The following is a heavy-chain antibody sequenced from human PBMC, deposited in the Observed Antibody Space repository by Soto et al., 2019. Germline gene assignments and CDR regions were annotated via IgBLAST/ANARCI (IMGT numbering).Heavy chain of an antibody. CDR3: ARSSIAARFDP. CDR2: IYHSGST. CDR1: GGSISSGGYS. J-gene: IGHJ5*02. V-gene: IGHV4-30-2*01. Sequence: ASETLSLTCAVSGGSISSGGYSWSWIRQPPGKGLEWIGYIYHSGSTYYNPSLKSRVTISVDRSKNQFSLKLSSVTAADTAVYYCARSSIAARFDPWGQGTLVTVSS. D-gene: IGHD6-6*01.